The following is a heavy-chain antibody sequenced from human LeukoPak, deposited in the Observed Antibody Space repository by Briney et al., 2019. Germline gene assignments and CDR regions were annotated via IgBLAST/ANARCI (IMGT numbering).Heavy chain of an antibody. CDR2: ISYDGSNK. CDR1: GFTISSYD. J-gene: IGHJ4*02. Sequence: GGSLRLSCAASGFTISSYDMHWVRQAPGKGLEWVAVISYDGSNKYYADSVKGRFTISKDNPKNILYLQMNSLRAEDTAVYYCAREQASFDYWGQGTLVTVSS. V-gene: IGHV3-33*05. CDR3: AREQASFDY.